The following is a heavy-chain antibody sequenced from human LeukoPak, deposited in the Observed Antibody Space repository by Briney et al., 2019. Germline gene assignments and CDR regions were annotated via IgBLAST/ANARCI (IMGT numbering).Heavy chain of an antibody. Sequence: PGGSLRLSCAASGFTFSSYAMSWVRQAPGKGLEWVSAISGSGGSTYYADSVKGRFTISRDNSKNTLYLQMNSLRAEDTAVYYCAKDPRPRGVSHYFDYWSQGTLVTVSS. J-gene: IGHJ4*02. CDR1: GFTFSSYA. CDR3: AKDPRPRGVSHYFDY. CDR2: ISGSGGST. V-gene: IGHV3-23*01. D-gene: IGHD3-10*01.